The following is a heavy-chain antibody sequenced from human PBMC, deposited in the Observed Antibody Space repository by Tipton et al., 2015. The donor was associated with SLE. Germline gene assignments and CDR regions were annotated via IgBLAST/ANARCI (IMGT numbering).Heavy chain of an antibody. CDR2: IYHSGST. CDR1: GGSISSGVYY. CDR3: AREGSGNGFDC. V-gene: IGHV4-31*03. Sequence: GLVKPSQTLSLTCTVSGGSISSGVYYWSWIRQHPGKGLEWIGYIYHSGSTYYNPSLRSRLTISVDTAKNQFSLSLSSVTAADTAVYYCAREGSGNGFDCWGQGTLVTVSS. D-gene: IGHD3-3*01. J-gene: IGHJ4*02.